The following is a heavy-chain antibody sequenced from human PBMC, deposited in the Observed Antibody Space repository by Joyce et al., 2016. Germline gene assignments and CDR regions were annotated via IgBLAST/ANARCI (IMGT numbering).Heavy chain of an antibody. J-gene: IGHJ4*02. V-gene: IGHV4-39*01. Sequence: QLQLQASGPGLVKPSETLSLTCSVSGASITSDNYYWDWIRQPPGKGLEHIGSVSYGGNTYYNSSLKSRITISIETSKNQFSLKLTSVTAADTALYFCARRKAARLDDSWGQGILVTVSS. CDR3: ARRKAARLDDS. CDR1: GASITSDNYY. CDR2: VSYGGNT. D-gene: IGHD6-6*01.